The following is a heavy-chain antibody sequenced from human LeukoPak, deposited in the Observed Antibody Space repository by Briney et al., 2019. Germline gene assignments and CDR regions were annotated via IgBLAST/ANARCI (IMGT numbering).Heavy chain of an antibody. Sequence: ASVKVSCKASGGTFSSYAISWVRQAPGQGLEWMGRIIPILGIANYAQKFQGRVTITADKSTSTAYMELRSLRSDDTAVYYCARERVTMVRGEVPYFQHWGQGTLVTVPS. CDR1: GGTFSSYA. V-gene: IGHV1-69*04. J-gene: IGHJ1*01. CDR3: ARERVTMVRGEVPYFQH. D-gene: IGHD3-10*01. CDR2: IIPILGIA.